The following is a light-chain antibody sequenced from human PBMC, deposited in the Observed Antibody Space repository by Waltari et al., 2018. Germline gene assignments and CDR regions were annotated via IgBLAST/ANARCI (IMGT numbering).Light chain of an antibody. V-gene: IGKV1-17*03. CDR2: AAS. CDR1: QTISSY. Sequence: DIQMTQSPSSLSASVGDRVTITCRASQTISSYLAWYQQKPGKVPKLLIYAASSLESGVPSRFSGSGSGTEFTLTISSLQPEDFATYYCQQHNSHPLTFGGGTKVEFK. CDR3: QQHNSHPLT. J-gene: IGKJ4*01.